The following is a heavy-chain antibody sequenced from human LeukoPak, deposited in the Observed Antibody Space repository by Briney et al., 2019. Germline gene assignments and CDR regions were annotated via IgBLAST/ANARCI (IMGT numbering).Heavy chain of an antibody. Sequence: PSETLSLTCAVYGGSFSGYYWSWIRQPPGKGLEWIGEINHSGSTNYNPSLKSRVTISVDTSKNQFSLKLSSVTAADRAVYYCARGKTPYRFDYWGQGTLVTVSS. D-gene: IGHD1-26*01. J-gene: IGHJ4*02. CDR1: GGSFSGYY. CDR3: ARGKTPYRFDY. V-gene: IGHV4-34*01. CDR2: INHSGST.